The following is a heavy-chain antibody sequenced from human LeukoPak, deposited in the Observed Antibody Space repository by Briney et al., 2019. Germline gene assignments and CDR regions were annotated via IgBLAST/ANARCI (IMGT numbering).Heavy chain of an antibody. Sequence: PGGSLRLSCAASGFTFSSYSMNWVRQAPGKGLEWVSSISSSSIYIYYADSVKGRFTISRDNAKNSLYLQMNSLRAEDTAVYYCARDQYNWNSPGDFDYWGQGTLVTVSS. CDR2: ISSSSIYI. J-gene: IGHJ4*02. V-gene: IGHV3-21*01. CDR1: GFTFSSYS. D-gene: IGHD1/OR15-1a*01. CDR3: ARDQYNWNSPGDFDY.